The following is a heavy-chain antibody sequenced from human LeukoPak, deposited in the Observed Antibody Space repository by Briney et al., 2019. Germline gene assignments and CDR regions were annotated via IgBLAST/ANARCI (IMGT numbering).Heavy chain of an antibody. D-gene: IGHD6-13*01. CDR2: IKQDGSEK. CDR3: ARDGPGISRYGMDV. V-gene: IGHV3-7*01. CDR1: GFTFSGYW. J-gene: IGHJ6*02. Sequence: PGGSLRLSCAASGFTFSGYWISWVRQPPGKGLDWVANIKQDGSEKYYVDSVKGRFIISRDNAKNLLFLQINSLRAEDTAVYYCARDGPGISRYGMDVWGQGTTVTVSS.